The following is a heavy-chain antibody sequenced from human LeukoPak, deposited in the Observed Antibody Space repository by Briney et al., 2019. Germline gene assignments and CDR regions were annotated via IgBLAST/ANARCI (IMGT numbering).Heavy chain of an antibody. CDR3: AKDTNYDSSGYHYFDY. CDR1: GFTFVDYA. J-gene: IGHJ4*02. Sequence: GGSLRLSFAASGFTFVDYAMHWVGHAPGKGLEWVSGISWNSGSIGYADSVKGRFTISRDNAKNSLYLQMNSLRAEDTALYYCAKDTNYDSSGYHYFDYWGQGTLVTVSS. CDR2: ISWNSGSI. V-gene: IGHV3-9*01. D-gene: IGHD3-22*01.